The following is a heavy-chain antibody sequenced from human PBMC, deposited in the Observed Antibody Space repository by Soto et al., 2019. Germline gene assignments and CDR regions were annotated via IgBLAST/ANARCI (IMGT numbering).Heavy chain of an antibody. V-gene: IGHV1-18*04. CDR2: ISGNNGAT. Sequence: QVHLLQSGTQMKKTGASVKVSCKASGYGVNDYGMSWVRQAPGQGLEWMGWISGNNGATNYAQKFQGRVTMTLETSTNTAYMELRSLRSDATAVYYCAIDHNYFRVRGNWFGPWGQGTLVSVSS. J-gene: IGHJ5*02. D-gene: IGHD1-1*01. CDR3: AIDHNYFRVRGNWFGP. CDR1: GYGVNDYG.